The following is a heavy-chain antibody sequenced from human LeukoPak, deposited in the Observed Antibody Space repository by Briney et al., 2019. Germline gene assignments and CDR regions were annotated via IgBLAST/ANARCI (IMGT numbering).Heavy chain of an antibody. J-gene: IGHJ5*02. CDR2: MSYSGNT. V-gene: IGHV4-59*11. CDR3: ARSSSGSNWFDA. CDR1: GASITRQF. Sequence: SETLSLTCTVSGASITRQFWNWVRQPPGKRPEYIGYMSYSGNTNYNPSLKSRVTISLDTSKNQFSLKLSSLTAADTTVYYCARSSSGSNWFDAWGQGILVTVSS.